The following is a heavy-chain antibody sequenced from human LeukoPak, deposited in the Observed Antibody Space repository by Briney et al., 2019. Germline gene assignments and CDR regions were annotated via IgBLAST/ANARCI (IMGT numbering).Heavy chain of an antibody. CDR2: IIPIFGTA. V-gene: IGHV1-69*06. CDR3: AGAYYASGRAAYDI. J-gene: IGHJ3*02. D-gene: IGHD3-10*01. CDR1: GYTFTSYA. Sequence: SVKVSCKASGYTFTSYAMHWVRQAPGQRLEWMGGIIPIFGTASYAQKFQGRVTITADKSTSTAYMELSSLRSEDTAVYYCAGAYYASGRAAYDIWGQGTMVTVSS.